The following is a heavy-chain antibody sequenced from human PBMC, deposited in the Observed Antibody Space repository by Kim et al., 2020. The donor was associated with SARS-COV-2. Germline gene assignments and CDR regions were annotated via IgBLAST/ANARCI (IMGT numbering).Heavy chain of an antibody. D-gene: IGHD6-19*01. V-gene: IGHV1-3*01. Sequence: YAQKFQGRVTMTGDTSASTAYMELSSLTSEDTALYYCAGYSSGLGFHSWGQGTLVTVSS. J-gene: IGHJ4*02. CDR3: AGYSSGLGFHS.